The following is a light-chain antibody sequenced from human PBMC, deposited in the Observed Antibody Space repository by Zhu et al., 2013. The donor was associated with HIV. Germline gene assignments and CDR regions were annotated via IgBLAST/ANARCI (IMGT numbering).Light chain of an antibody. CDR3: QQYEDSPIT. J-gene: IGKJ5*01. CDR2: GAS. CDR1: ESVSSY. V-gene: IGKV1-39*01. Sequence: DIQMTQSPSSLSASVGDKITITCRASESVSSYLNWYQLRPGKAPKLLIYGASTLQSGVPSRFSGSGSGADFTLTINRLQPEDFAIYYCQQYEDSPITFGQGTRLEIK.